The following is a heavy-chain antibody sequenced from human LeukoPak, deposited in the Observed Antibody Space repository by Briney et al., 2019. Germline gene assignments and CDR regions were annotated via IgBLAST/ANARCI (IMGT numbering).Heavy chain of an antibody. CDR2: IKQDGSEK. J-gene: IGHJ4*02. CDR1: GFTFSSYW. D-gene: IGHD6-19*01. Sequence: PGGSLRLSCAASGFTFSSYWMSWVRQAPGKGLEWVANIKQDGSEKYYVDSVKGRFTISRDNAKNSLYLQMNSLRAEDTAVYYCARGTTIAVAGIHFDYWGQGTLVTVSS. CDR3: ARGTTIAVAGIHFDY. V-gene: IGHV3-7*01.